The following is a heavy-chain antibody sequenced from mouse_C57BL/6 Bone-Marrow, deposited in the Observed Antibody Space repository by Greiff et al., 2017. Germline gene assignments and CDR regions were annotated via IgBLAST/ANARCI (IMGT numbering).Heavy chain of an antibody. V-gene: IGHV1-72*01. CDR1: GYTFTSYW. CDR2: IDPNSGGT. Sequence: QVQLQQPGAELVKPGASVKLSCKASGYTFTSYWMHWVKQRPGRGLEWIGRIDPNSGGTKYNEKFKRKATLTVDKPSSTAYMQISSLTSEDSAVYYCARSRYRNGVAYWGQGTLVTVSA. J-gene: IGHJ3*01. D-gene: IGHD2-14*01. CDR3: ARSRYRNGVAY.